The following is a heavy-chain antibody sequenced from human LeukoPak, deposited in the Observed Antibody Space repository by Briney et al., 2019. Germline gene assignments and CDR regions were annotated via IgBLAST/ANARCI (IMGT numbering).Heavy chain of an antibody. J-gene: IGHJ3*02. V-gene: IGHV4-39*01. D-gene: IGHD2-2*01. CDR3: ARSDCSSTSCYAFDI. CDR1: GGSFSSSSYS. CDR2: IYYSGST. Sequence: SETLSLTRTVSGGSFSSSSYSWGWIRQPPGKGLEWIGSIYYSGSTYYNPSLKSRVTISVDTSKNQFSLKLSSVTAADTAVYYCARSDCSSTSCYAFDIWGQGTMVTVSS.